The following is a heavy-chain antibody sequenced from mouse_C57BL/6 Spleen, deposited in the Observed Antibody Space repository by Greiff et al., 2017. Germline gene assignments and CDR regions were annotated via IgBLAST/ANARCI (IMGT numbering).Heavy chain of an antibody. CDR1: GFTFSDYY. D-gene: IGHD2-3*01. Sequence: DVKLQESGGGLVQPGGSLKLSCAASGFTFSDYYMYWVRQTPEKRLEWVAYISNGGGSTYYPDTVKGRFTIARDNAKNTLYLQMSRLKSEDTAMYYCARQALDGYRYFDVWGTGTTVTVSS. CDR3: ARQALDGYRYFDV. V-gene: IGHV5-12*01. CDR2: ISNGGGST. J-gene: IGHJ1*03.